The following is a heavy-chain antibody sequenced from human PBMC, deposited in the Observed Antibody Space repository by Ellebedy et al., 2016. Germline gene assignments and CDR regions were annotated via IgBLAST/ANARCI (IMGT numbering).Heavy chain of an antibody. Sequence: GESLKISCKGSGYSFTSYWIGWVRQMPGKGLEWMGIIYPGDSDTRYSPSFQGQVTISADKSISTAYLQWSSLKASDTAMYYCARRGEKLELQPYFDYWGQGTLVTVSS. D-gene: IGHD1-7*01. CDR2: IYPGDSDT. CDR1: GYSFTSYW. CDR3: ARRGEKLELQPYFDY. V-gene: IGHV5-51*01. J-gene: IGHJ4*02.